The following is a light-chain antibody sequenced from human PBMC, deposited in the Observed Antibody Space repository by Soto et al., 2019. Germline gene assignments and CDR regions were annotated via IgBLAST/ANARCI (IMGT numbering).Light chain of an antibody. J-gene: IGLJ2*01. CDR3: QSYDSSLSVLV. CDR1: SSNIRAGFD. Sequence: QSVLTQPPSVSGAPGQRVTISCTGSSSNIRAGFDVHWYQQVPGTAPKLLIYGNSNRPSGVPDRFSGSKSATSASLAITGLQAEDEADYYCQSYDSSLSVLVFGGGTKVTVL. CDR2: GNS. V-gene: IGLV1-40*01.